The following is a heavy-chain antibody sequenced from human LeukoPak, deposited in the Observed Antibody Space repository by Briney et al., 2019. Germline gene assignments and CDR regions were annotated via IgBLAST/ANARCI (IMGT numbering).Heavy chain of an antibody. J-gene: IGHJ4*02. CDR2: INPNSGGT. CDR3: ARDPLGYCSSTSCSDY. D-gene: IGHD2-2*01. CDR1: GYTFTGYY. V-gene: IGHV1-2*06. Sequence: ASVKVSCKASGYTFTGYYMHWVRQAPGQGLEWMGRINPNSGGTNYAQKFQGRVTMTRDTSISTAYMELSRLRSDDTAVYYCARDPLGYCSSTSCSDYWGQGNLVTVSS.